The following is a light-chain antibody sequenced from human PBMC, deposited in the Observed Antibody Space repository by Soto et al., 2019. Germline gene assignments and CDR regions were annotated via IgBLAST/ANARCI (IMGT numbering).Light chain of an antibody. Sequence: DIQMTQSPSTLSASVGDRVTITCRASQSIDTWLAWYQQKPGKAPKLLIHRASSLESGVPSRFSGSGSGTEFTLTISRLQPDDCSTYYCQRYDTYSGTFGPGTKVDIK. J-gene: IGKJ3*01. V-gene: IGKV1-5*03. CDR2: RAS. CDR1: QSIDTW. CDR3: QRYDTYSGT.